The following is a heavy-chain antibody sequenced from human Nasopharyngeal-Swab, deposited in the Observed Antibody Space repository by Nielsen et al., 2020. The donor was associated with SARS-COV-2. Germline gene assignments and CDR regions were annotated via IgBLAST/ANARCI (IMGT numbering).Heavy chain of an antibody. V-gene: IGHV3-20*01. CDR3: AREYYDGGFDP. J-gene: IGHJ5*02. D-gene: IGHD3-3*01. CDR1: GFTFDDYG. CDR2: INWNGGST. Sequence: SLKISCAASGFTFDDYGMSWVRQAPGKGLEWVSGINWNGGSTGYADSVKGRFTISRDNAKNSLYLQMNSLRAEDTALYHCAREYYDGGFDPWGQGTLVTVSS.